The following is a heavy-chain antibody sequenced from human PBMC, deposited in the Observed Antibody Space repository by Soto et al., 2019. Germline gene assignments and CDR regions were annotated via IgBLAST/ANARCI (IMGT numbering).Heavy chain of an antibody. CDR3: AASYGSGSRAFDY. CDR1: GDTFNSYT. CDR2: TIPILAMS. V-gene: IGHV1-69*02. D-gene: IGHD3-10*01. J-gene: IGHJ4*02. Sequence: QVQLVQSGPEVKVPGSSVKVSCKASGDTFNSYTINWVRQAPGQGLQWMGRTIPILAMSNYALKFQGRVTITADKSTTTAYMELSRLRSDDTAVYYCAASYGSGSRAFDYWGQGTLVTVSS.